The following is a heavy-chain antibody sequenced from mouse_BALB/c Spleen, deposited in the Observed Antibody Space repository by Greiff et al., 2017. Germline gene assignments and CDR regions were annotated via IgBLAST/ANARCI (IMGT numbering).Heavy chain of an antibody. CDR2: ISSGGSYT. Sequence: EVQLQQSGGDLVKPGGSLKLSCAASGFTFSSYGMSWVRQTPDKRLEWVATISSGGSYTYYPDSVKGRFTISRDNAKNTLYLQMSSLKSEDTAMYYCASPGVTTVAPYAMDYWGQGTSVTVSS. J-gene: IGHJ4*01. CDR3: ASPGVTTVAPYAMDY. V-gene: IGHV5-6*01. D-gene: IGHD1-1*01. CDR1: GFTFSSYG.